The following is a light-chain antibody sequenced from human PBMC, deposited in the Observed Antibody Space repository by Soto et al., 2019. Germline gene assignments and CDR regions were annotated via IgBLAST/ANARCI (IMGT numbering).Light chain of an antibody. J-gene: IGKJ1*01. CDR2: WAS. CDR3: QQYYTNPRT. CDR1: QSVLYSSDNRNY. V-gene: IGKV4-1*01. Sequence: DIVMTQSPDPLAVSLGERATVNCKSGQSVLYSSDNRNYLAWYQQKPGQSPKLLISWASTRESGVPDRFSGSGSGTDFTLTISSLQAEDVAVYFCQQYYTNPRTFGQGTKVEIK.